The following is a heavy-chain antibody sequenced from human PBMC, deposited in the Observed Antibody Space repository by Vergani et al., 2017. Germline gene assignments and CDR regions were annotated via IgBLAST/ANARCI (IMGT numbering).Heavy chain of an antibody. CDR1: GYTFTSYA. CDR2: INTNTGNP. J-gene: IGHJ6*03. V-gene: IGHV7-4-1*02. D-gene: IGHD3-22*01. CDR3: AREGYYYDSSGYPPYYYYMDV. Sequence: QVQLVQSGSELKKPGASVKVSCKASGYTFTSYAMNWVRQAPGQGLEWMGWINTNTGNPTYAPGFTGRFVFSLDTSVSTAYLQISSLKAEDTAVYYCAREGYYYDSSGYPPYYYYMDVWGKGTTVTVSS.